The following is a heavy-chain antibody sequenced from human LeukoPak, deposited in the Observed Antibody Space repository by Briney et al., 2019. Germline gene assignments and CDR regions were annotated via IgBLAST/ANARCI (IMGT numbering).Heavy chain of an antibody. V-gene: IGHV3-23*01. CDR3: ARRTGYPNWFDP. CDR1: GFTFSSYG. Sequence: GGSLRLSCAASGFTFSSYGMSWVRQAPGKGLEWVSTISVSGGNTNYEDSVKGRFTISRDNSKNTLYLQMNSLRAEDTAVYYCARRTGYPNWFDPWGQGTLVTVSS. D-gene: IGHD3/OR15-3a*01. J-gene: IGHJ5*02. CDR2: ISVSGGNT.